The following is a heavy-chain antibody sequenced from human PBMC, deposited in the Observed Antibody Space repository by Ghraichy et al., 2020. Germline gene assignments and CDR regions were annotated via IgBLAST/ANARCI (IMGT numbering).Heavy chain of an antibody. V-gene: IGHV3-7*01. J-gene: IGHJ6*02. CDR1: GFTFRRHW. CDR3: ARDRGGRSGMDV. D-gene: IGHD3-16*01. Sequence: LTCAASGFTFRRHWMSWVRQAPGKGLEWVAYIKEDGSETYYVDSVKGRFTISRDNAKNSLFVQMNSLRAEDTAVYYCARDRGGRSGMDVWGQGTTVTVSS. CDR2: IKEDGSET.